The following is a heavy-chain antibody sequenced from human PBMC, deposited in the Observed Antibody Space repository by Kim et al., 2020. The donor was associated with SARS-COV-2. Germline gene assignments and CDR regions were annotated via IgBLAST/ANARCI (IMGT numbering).Heavy chain of an antibody. CDR2: ITGSAGKT. V-gene: IGHV3-23*01. CDR1: GFIFSDYA. CDR3: ARDRAGDFPNWFDP. D-gene: IGHD4-17*01. Sequence: GGSLRLSCVASGFIFSDYAMSWVRQSPGKGLEWVSSITGSAGKTFYADFVRGRFTISRDNSKNTQHLQMYNLKVEDTAIYYCARDRAGDFPNWFDPWGQGTLVTVSS. J-gene: IGHJ5*02.